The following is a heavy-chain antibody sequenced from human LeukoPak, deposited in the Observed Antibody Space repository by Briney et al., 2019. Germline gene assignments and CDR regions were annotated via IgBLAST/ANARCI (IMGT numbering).Heavy chain of an antibody. V-gene: IGHV4-34*01. Sequence: SETLSLTCAVYGGSFSGYYWSWIRQPPGKGLEWIGEINHSGSTNYNPSLKSRVTISVDTSKNQFSLKLSSVTAADTAVYYCARTTDMGVDYWGQGTLVTVSS. D-gene: IGHD3-16*01. CDR2: INHSGST. CDR3: ARTTDMGVDY. CDR1: GGSFSGYY. J-gene: IGHJ4*02.